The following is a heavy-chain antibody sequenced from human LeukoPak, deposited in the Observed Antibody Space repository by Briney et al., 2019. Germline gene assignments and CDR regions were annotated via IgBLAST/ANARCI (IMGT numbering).Heavy chain of an antibody. CDR3: ARLRVGRLAVAGIGY. J-gene: IGHJ4*02. CDR2: IKQEGSEQ. CDR1: GFTFSHYY. D-gene: IGHD6-19*01. V-gene: IGHV3-7*01. Sequence: GGSLRLSCAASGFTFSHYYMSWVRQAPGKGLEWVANIKQEGSEQFYLDSVKGRFTISRDNAKNSLYLQMNSLRAEDTAVYYCARLRVGRLAVAGIGYWGQGTLVTVSS.